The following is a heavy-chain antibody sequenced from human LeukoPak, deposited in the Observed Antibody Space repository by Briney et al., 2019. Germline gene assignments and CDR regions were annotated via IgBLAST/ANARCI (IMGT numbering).Heavy chain of an antibody. D-gene: IGHD1-14*01. CDR1: GFPFSSYA. J-gene: IGHJ4*02. Sequence: GESLRLSCAASGFPFSSYAMSWVRQAPGKGLEWVSTVSNSDDSTYYADSVKGRFTISRDNSENTLFLRMNSLRAEDTAVYYCAKATGYLLWGQGTLVIVSS. CDR2: VSNSDDST. V-gene: IGHV3-23*01. CDR3: AKATGYLL.